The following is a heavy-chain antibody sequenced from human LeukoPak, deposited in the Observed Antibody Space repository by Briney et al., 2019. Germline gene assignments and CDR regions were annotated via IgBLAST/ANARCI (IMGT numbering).Heavy chain of an antibody. D-gene: IGHD3-10*01. CDR3: TTGMYRARPPPLLWFGAYYYMDV. CDR2: IKSKTDGGTT. CDR1: GFTFSNAW. V-gene: IGHV3-15*01. Sequence: GGSLRLSCAASGFTFSNAWMSWVRQAPGKGLEWVGRIKSKTDGGTTDYAAPVKGRFTISRDDSKNTLYLQMNSLKTEDTAVYYCTTGMYRARPPPLLWFGAYYYMDVWGKGTTVTVSS. J-gene: IGHJ6*03.